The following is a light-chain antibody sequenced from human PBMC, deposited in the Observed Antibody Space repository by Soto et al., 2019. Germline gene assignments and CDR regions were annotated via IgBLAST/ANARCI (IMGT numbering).Light chain of an antibody. V-gene: IGLV2-11*01. CDR2: DVS. CDR1: SSDVGGYNY. J-gene: IGLJ3*02. CDR3: GSYTSATTWV. Sequence: QSALTQPRSVSGSPGQSVTISCTGTSSDVGGYNYVSWYQQRPGKAPKLMIYDVSKRPSGVPDRFSGSKSGNTASLTISGLHPDDEASYFCGSYTSATTWVFGGGTKVTVL.